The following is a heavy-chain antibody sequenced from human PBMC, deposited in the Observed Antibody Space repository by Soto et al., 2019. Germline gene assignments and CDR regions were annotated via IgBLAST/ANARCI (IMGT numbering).Heavy chain of an antibody. Sequence: SVKVSCKASGGTFSSYAISWVRQAPGQGLEWMGGIIPIFGTANYAQKFQGRVTITADESTSTAYMELSSLRSEDTAVYYCARRSANYYDSSVYYTFDYWGQGTLVTVSS. D-gene: IGHD3-22*01. CDR1: GGTFSSYA. V-gene: IGHV1-69*13. J-gene: IGHJ4*02. CDR3: ARRSANYYDSSVYYTFDY. CDR2: IIPIFGTA.